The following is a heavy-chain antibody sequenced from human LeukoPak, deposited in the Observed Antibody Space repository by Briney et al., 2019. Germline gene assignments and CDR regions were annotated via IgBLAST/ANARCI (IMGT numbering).Heavy chain of an antibody. D-gene: IGHD6-13*01. V-gene: IGHV4-39*01. J-gene: IGHJ4*02. CDR1: GGSISSSTYS. CDR2: IYYSGST. Sequence: SETLSLTCTVSGGSISSSTYSWGWIRQPPGKGLEWTGSIYYSGSTYDNPSLKSRVTISVDTSKNQFSLQLSSVTAADTAMYYCARLSRGSTWYGYIDYWGQGTLVTVSS. CDR3: ARLSRGSTWYGYIDY.